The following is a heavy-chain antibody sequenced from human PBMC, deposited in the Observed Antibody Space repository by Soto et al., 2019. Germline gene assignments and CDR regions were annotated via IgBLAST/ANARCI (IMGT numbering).Heavy chain of an antibody. Sequence: QVQLQQWGAGPLRPLETLSLTCGVSGGSFSGYYWAWIRQSPGKGLEWIGEINDRGSINYNPSLKSRGSISVDTSKNHYSLNMWSVTAADPAVYYCARESHDILTGPPWVWYFDLWGRGTLVTVSS. D-gene: IGHD3-9*01. V-gene: IGHV4-34*01. CDR3: ARESHDILTGPPWVWYFDL. CDR1: GGSFSGYY. J-gene: IGHJ2*01. CDR2: INDRGSI.